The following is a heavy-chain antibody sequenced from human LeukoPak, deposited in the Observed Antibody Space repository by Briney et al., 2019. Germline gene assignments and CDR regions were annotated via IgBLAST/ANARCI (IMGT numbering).Heavy chain of an antibody. D-gene: IGHD2-2*01. J-gene: IGHJ4*02. CDR3: ARGPYQLLPFDY. CDR1: GFTFSSYS. Sequence: GSLRLSCAASGFTFSSYSMNWVRQAPGKGLEWVSSISSSSSYIYYADSVKGRFTISRDNAKNSLYLQTNSLRAEDTAVYYCARGPYQLLPFDYWGQGTLVTVSS. V-gene: IGHV3-21*01. CDR2: ISSSSSYI.